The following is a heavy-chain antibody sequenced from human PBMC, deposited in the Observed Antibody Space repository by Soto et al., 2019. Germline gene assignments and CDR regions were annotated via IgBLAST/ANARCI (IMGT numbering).Heavy chain of an antibody. V-gene: IGHV3-21*01. CDR2: ISSSSSYI. J-gene: IGHJ6*02. Sequence: GGSLRLSCAASGFTFSSYSMNWVRQAPGKGLEWVSSISSSSSYIYYADSVKGRFTISRDNAKNSLYLQMNSLRAEDTAVYYCARDGQVPEYYYYYYGMDVWGQGTTVTVSS. CDR3: ARDGQVPEYYYYYYGMDV. CDR1: GFTFSSYS.